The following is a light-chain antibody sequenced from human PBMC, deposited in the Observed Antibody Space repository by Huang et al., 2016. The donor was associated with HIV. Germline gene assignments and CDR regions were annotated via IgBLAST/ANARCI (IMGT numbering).Light chain of an antibody. CDR3: HQYSSSPLT. V-gene: IGKV3D-20*01. J-gene: IGKJ4*01. CDR1: QSVGNNY. Sequence: EIVLTQSPATLSMSPGERATLSCGASQSVGNNYLAWYQQTPGLAPRLLIYDASTRATGSPDRFSGSGSGAGFTLTINRLEPEDFAVYYCHQYSSSPLTFGGGTKVEIK. CDR2: DAS.